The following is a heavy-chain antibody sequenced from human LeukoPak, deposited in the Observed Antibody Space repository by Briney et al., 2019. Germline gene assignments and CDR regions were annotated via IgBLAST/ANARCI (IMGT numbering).Heavy chain of an antibody. Sequence: GGSLRLSCAASEFTFSSYAMSWVRQAPGKGLEWVSAISGSGGSTYYADSVKGRFTISRDNSKNTLYLQMNNLGAEDTAVYSCAKGYSSSWYYFDYWGQGALVTASS. J-gene: IGHJ4*02. CDR2: ISGSGGST. D-gene: IGHD6-13*01. CDR3: AKGYSSSWYYFDY. CDR1: EFTFSSYA. V-gene: IGHV3-23*01.